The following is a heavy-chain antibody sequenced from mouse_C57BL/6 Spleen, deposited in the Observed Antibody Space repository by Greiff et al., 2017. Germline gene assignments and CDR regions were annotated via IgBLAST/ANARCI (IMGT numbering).Heavy chain of an antibody. Sequence: VKLQESGAELVRPGASVTLSCKASGYTFTDYEMHWVKQTPVHGLEWIGAIDPETGGTAYNQKFKGKAILTADKSSSTAYMELRSLTSEDSAVYYCTRDYGSSYLYWYFDVWGTGTTVTVSS. D-gene: IGHD1-1*01. CDR3: TRDYGSSYLYWYFDV. CDR1: GYTFTDYE. J-gene: IGHJ1*03. V-gene: IGHV1-15*01. CDR2: IDPETGGT.